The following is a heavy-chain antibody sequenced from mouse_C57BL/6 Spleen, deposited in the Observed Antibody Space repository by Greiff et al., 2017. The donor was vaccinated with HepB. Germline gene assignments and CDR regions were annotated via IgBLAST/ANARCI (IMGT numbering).Heavy chain of an antibody. V-gene: IGHV5-9*01. J-gene: IGHJ3*01. CDR2: ISGGGGNT. CDR1: GFTFSSYT. Sequence: DVKLVESGGGLVKPGGSLKLSCAASGFTFSSYTMSWVRQTPEKRLEWVATISGGGGNTYYPDRVKGRFTISRDNAKNTLYLQMSSLRSEDTALYYCARTYYSNYGGFAYWGQGTLVTVSA. D-gene: IGHD2-5*01. CDR3: ARTYYSNYGGFAY.